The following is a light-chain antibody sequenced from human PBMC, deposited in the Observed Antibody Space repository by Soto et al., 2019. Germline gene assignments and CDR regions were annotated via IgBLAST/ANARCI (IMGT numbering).Light chain of an antibody. Sequence: QSALTQPRSVSGSLGQSVTISCSGTSSDVGGYNYVSWYQQHPGKAPKLMIYDVSRRPSGVPDRFSGSKSGNTASLTISGLQAEDEADYYCCSYAGRYTYVFGTGTKSPS. CDR2: DVS. CDR3: CSYAGRYTYV. CDR1: SSDVGGYNY. V-gene: IGLV2-11*01. J-gene: IGLJ1*01.